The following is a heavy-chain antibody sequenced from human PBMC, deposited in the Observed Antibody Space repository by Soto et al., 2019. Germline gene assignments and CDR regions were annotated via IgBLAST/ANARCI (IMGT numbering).Heavy chain of an antibody. D-gene: IGHD3-10*01. Sequence: GGSQRLSCAASGFTFSSYAMHWVRQAPGKGLEWVAVISYDGSNKYYADSVKGRFTISRDNSKNTLYLQMNSLRAEDTAVYYCARDADWVRGVIIPSSYYYGMDVWGQGTTVTVSS. CDR3: ARDADWVRGVIIPSSYYYGMDV. J-gene: IGHJ6*02. CDR2: ISYDGSNK. V-gene: IGHV3-30-3*01. CDR1: GFTFSSYA.